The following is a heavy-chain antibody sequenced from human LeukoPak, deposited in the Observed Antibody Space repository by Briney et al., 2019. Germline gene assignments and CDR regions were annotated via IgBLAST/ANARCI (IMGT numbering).Heavy chain of an antibody. CDR3: ARPGHSYYYMDV. Sequence: SETLSLTCTVSGGSISSSSYYWGGIRQPPRKGLEWIGTIYYSGTTYYNPSLKSRVTISADTSKNHFSLKLSSVTAADTAVYYCARPGHSYYYMDVWGKGTTVTVSS. J-gene: IGHJ6*03. D-gene: IGHD1-1*01. CDR2: IYYSGTT. CDR1: GGSISSSSYY. V-gene: IGHV4-39*02.